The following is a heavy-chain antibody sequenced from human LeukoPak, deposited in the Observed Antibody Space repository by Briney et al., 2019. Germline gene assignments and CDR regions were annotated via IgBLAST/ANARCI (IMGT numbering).Heavy chain of an antibody. CDR3: AKTYNWYFFDY. D-gene: IGHD1-20*01. V-gene: IGHV3-30*18. CDR1: GFTFSRYG. J-gene: IGHJ4*02. Sequence: GGSLRLSCAASGFTFSRYGMHWVRQAPGKGLEWVTAISYDGSNKYYADSVKGRFTISRDNSKNTLYVQMNSLRAEDTAFYYCAKTYNWYFFDYWGQGTLVTVSS. CDR2: ISYDGSNK.